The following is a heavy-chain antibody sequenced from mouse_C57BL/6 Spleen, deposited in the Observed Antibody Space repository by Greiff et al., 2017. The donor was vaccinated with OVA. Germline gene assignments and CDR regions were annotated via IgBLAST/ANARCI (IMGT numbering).Heavy chain of an antibody. CDR3: ARGDGNNVLYAMDY. V-gene: IGHV1-69*01. D-gene: IGHD2-1*01. Sequence: QVQLQQPGAELVMPGASVKLSCKASGYTFTSYWMNWVKQRPGQGLEWIGEIDPSDSYTYYHQKFKGKSTLTVDKSSSTAYMQLSSLTSEDSAVYYCARGDGNNVLYAMDYWGQGTTVTVSS. CDR2: IDPSDSYT. CDR1: GYTFTSYW. J-gene: IGHJ4*01.